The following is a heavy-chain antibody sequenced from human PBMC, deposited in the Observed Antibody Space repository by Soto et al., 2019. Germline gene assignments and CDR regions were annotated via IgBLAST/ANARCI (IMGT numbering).Heavy chain of an antibody. CDR1: GASITYYY. D-gene: IGHD6-25*01. J-gene: IGHJ4*02. Sequence: SETLSLTCAVSGASITYYYWNWIRQPPGRGLEWIVSFSSTGSTVYNPSLRSRVTISLDTSKNQFSLTLNSVTAADTAVYYCALGGGCPDHNHEFDFWGQRTLVPGSS. V-gene: IGHV4-59*01. CDR3: ALGGGCPDHNHEFDF. CDR2: FSSTGST.